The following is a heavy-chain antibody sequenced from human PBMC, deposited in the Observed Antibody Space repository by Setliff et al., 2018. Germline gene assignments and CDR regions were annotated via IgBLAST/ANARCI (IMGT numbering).Heavy chain of an antibody. J-gene: IGHJ6*02. D-gene: IGHD1-20*01. CDR2: IRWGGTRK. CDR3: AKGGNITRETYYYYGMDV. V-gene: IGHV3-30*02. Sequence: GGSLRLSCAASDFTFSSYGMHWVRQAPGKGLEWVAFIRWGGTRKDYADSLKGRFTISRDNAKNSLYLQMNSLRAEDTAVYYCAKGGNITRETYYYYGMDVWGQGTTVTVSS. CDR1: DFTFSSYG.